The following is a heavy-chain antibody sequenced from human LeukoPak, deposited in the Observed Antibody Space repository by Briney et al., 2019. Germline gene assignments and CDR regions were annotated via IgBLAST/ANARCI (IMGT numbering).Heavy chain of an antibody. CDR3: ARLGIVGATTRDY. D-gene: IGHD1-26*01. V-gene: IGHV4-39*07. J-gene: IGHJ4*02. CDR1: GGSISSSRYY. Sequence: SETLSLTCTVSGGSISSSRYYWAWIRQSPGKGLEWIGSLYYSGSAYYNPSLKSRVTISVDTSKNQFSLKLSSVTAADTAVYYCARLGIVGATTRDYWGQGTLVTVSS. CDR2: LYYSGSA.